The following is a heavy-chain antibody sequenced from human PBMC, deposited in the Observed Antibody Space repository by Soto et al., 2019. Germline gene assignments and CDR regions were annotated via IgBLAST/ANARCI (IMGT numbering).Heavy chain of an antibody. J-gene: IGHJ5*02. CDR3: ASALWGPAGHINWFHP. V-gene: IGHV4-59*01. Sequence: QVQLQESGPGLVKPSETLSLTCTVSGGSISSYYWSWIRQPPGKGLEWIGYIYYSGSTNYNPSLKSRVAISVDTPQNRFSLQLRSVPAADTAVYYCASALWGPAGHINWFHPWGQGTLVTVSS. CDR2: IYYSGST. D-gene: IGHD3-16*01. CDR1: GGSISSYY.